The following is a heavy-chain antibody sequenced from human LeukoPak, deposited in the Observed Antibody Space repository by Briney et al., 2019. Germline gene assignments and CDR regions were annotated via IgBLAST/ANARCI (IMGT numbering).Heavy chain of an antibody. Sequence: GGSLRLSCAASGFTFSSYAMSWVRQAPGKGLEWVSAISGSGGSTYYADSVKGRFTISRDNSKNTLYLQMNSLRAEDTAVYYCAKDHRMWLEGGGMDVWGQGTTVTVSS. CDR1: GFTFSSYA. J-gene: IGHJ6*02. D-gene: IGHD6-19*01. V-gene: IGHV3-23*01. CDR2: ISGSGGST. CDR3: AKDHRMWLEGGGMDV.